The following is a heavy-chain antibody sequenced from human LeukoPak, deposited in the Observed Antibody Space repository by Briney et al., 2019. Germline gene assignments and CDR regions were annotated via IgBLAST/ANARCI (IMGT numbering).Heavy chain of an antibody. J-gene: IGHJ6*02. Sequence: GASVKVSCKVAGYTLTELSIHWVRQAPGGGLEWMGGFDPEEGKTIYAEKFQGRVALTEDRSADTAYMELSSLRSDDTAVYYCATLKYYYGSGSSDYYYGMDVWGQGTTVTVSS. V-gene: IGHV1-24*01. CDR3: ATLKYYYGSGSSDYYYGMDV. D-gene: IGHD3-10*01. CDR1: GYTLTELS. CDR2: FDPEEGKT.